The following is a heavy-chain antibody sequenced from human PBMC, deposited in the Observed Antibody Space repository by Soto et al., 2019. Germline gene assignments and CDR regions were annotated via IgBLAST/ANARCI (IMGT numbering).Heavy chain of an antibody. J-gene: IGHJ4*02. CDR3: AKVGYYDFWSGYYTGVDY. Sequence: GGSLRLSCAASGFTFSSYAMSWVRQAPGKGLEWVSAISGSGGSTYYADSVKGRFTISRDNSKNTLYLQMNSLRAEDTAVYYCAKVGYYDFWSGYYTGVDYWGQGTLVTVSS. V-gene: IGHV3-23*01. D-gene: IGHD3-3*01. CDR2: ISGSGGST. CDR1: GFTFSSYA.